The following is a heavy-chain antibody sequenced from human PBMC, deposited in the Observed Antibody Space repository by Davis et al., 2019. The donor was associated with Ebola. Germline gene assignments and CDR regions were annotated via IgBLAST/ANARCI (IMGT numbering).Heavy chain of an antibody. CDR3: ARSNYGDYRGHDALDI. CDR1: GFSLSNDG. V-gene: IGHV3-33*01. J-gene: IGHJ3*02. CDR2: IWNDGSKK. D-gene: IGHD4-17*01. Sequence: GESLKISCAASGFSLSNDGMHWVRQAPGKGLEWVAVIWNDGSKKYYAESVKGRFTISRDSTLYLQMDSLRAEDTAVYHCARSNYGDYRGHDALDIWGQGTVVTVS.